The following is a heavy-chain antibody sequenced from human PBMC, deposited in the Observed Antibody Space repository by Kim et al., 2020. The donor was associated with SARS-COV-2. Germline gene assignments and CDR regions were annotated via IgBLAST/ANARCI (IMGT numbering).Heavy chain of an antibody. CDR3: VQGGYRNGGGN. CDR1: GFTFSNYA. Sequence: GGSLRLSCAASGFTFSNYAMTWVRQAPGKGLEWVSTVTNNGGGSYYADSVKGRFTISRDNARDTLYLQVNSLRAEDTAVYYCVQGGYRNGGGNWGQGTL. D-gene: IGHD6-19*01. V-gene: IGHV3-23*01. CDR2: VTNNGGGS. J-gene: IGHJ4*02.